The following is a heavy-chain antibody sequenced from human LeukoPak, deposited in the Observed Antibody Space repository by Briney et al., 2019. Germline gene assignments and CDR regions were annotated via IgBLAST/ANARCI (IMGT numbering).Heavy chain of an antibody. D-gene: IGHD3-22*01. CDR3: ARGADSSGEDYFDY. Sequence: SETLSLTCTVSGGSISSYYWSWIRQPAGKGLEWIGRIYTSGSTNYNPSHKSRVTMSVDTSKNQFSLKLSSVTAADTAVYYCARGADSSGEDYFDYWGQGTLVTVSS. CDR2: IYTSGST. CDR1: GGSISSYY. V-gene: IGHV4-4*07. J-gene: IGHJ4*02.